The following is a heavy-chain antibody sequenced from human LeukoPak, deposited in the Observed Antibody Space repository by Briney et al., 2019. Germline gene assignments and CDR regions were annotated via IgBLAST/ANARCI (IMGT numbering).Heavy chain of an antibody. Sequence: GGSLRLSCAASGFTFSSYWMHWVRQAPGKGLVWVSRINSDGYSTNYADSVKGRFTISRDNGKNTLYLQMNSLRVEDTAVYYCARAGSGWYNSFDYWGQGTLVTVSS. CDR3: ARAGSGWYNSFDY. D-gene: IGHD6-19*01. CDR1: GFTFSSYW. CDR2: INSDGYST. V-gene: IGHV3-74*01. J-gene: IGHJ4*02.